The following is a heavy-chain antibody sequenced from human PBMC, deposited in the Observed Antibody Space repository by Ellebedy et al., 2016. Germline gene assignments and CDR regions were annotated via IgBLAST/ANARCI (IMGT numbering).Heavy chain of an antibody. J-gene: IGHJ4*02. D-gene: IGHD6-19*01. CDR2: ISYDGSNK. CDR1: GFTFSSYA. CDR3: ARVDVAVAGTSDY. Sequence: GESLKISCAASGFTFSSYAMHWVRQAPGKGLEWVAVISYDGSNKYYADSVKGRFTISRDNSKNTLYLQMNSLRAEDTAVHYCARVDVAVAGTSDYWGQGTLVTVSS. V-gene: IGHV3-30-3*01.